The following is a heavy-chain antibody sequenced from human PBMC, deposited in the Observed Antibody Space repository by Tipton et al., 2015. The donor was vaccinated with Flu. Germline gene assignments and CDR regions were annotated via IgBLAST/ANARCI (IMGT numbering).Heavy chain of an antibody. CDR2: ILYRGST. CDR3: AGEQGGWFDL. J-gene: IGHJ5*02. CDR1: GASITSGGFY. V-gene: IGHV4-31*03. Sequence: TLSLTCTFSGASITSGGFYWTWIRQHPGKGLEWVGSILYRGSTYYTPALRSRISISMDASRNKFSLEMTSLTAADTAIYFCAGEQGGWFDLWDQGTLVSVSS. D-gene: IGHD2-15*01.